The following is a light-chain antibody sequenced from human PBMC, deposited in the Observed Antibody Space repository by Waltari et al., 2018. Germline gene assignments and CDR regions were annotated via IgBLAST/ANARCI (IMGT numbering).Light chain of an antibody. J-gene: IGKJ5*01. CDR2: DAS. Sequence: DIVLTQSPATLSLSPGERATLSCRASQIVGTYLSWYQQKHGQAPRLLIYDASNRATGIPARFSGSGSGTDFTLTISSLEPEDFAVYYCQQRSNWPPITFGQGTRLELK. CDR3: QQRSNWPPIT. CDR1: QIVGTY. V-gene: IGKV3-11*01.